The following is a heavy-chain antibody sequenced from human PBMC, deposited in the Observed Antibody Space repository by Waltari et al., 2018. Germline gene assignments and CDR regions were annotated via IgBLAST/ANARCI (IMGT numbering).Heavy chain of an antibody. V-gene: IGHV1-2*02. CDR1: GDTFTGQF. Sequence: QVHLVQSGAEVKKPGASVKVSCKTSGDTFTGQFLHWVRQAPGQGLEWMGYVRPDTGVTQYAKEFQDRITITRNTASNTAYMELRSLRSDDTAVFYCASPFCPNGVCYSNWFGPWGQGTLVTVSS. D-gene: IGHD2-8*01. J-gene: IGHJ5*02. CDR3: ASPFCPNGVCYSNWFGP. CDR2: VRPDTGVT.